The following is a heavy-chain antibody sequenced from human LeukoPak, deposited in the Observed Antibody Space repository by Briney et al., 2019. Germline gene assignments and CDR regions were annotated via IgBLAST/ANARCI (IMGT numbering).Heavy chain of an antibody. D-gene: IGHD2-21*01. J-gene: IGHJ4*02. CDR3: ARDQGRLLVRTFDY. CDR2: IYYSGST. CDR1: GGSISSSSYY. V-gene: IGHV4-39*07. Sequence: SETLSLTCTVSGGSISSSSYYWGWIRQPPGTGLEWIGSIYYSGSTYYNPSLKSRVTISVDTSKNQFSLKLSSVTAADTAVYYCARDQGRLLVRTFDYWGQGTLVTVSS.